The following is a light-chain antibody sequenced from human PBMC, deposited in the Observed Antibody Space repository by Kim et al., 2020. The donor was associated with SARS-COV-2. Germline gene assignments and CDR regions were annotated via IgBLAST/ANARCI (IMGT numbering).Light chain of an antibody. J-gene: IGKJ5*01. CDR2: GAS. Sequence: SPGPRERPARTSSPSDSSKYLAWYQQKPGQAPRLLIYGASTRTTGIPDRFSGSGSGTDFTLTISSLESEDFAVYYCQQYSSWPITFGGGTRLDIK. CDR1: PSDSSKY. CDR3: QQYSSWPIT. V-gene: IGKV3-20*01.